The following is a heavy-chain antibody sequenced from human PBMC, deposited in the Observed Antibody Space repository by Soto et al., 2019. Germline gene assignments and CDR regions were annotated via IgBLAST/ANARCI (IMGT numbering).Heavy chain of an antibody. CDR3: ARVDRGAFEF. Sequence: EVQLVESGGGLVQPGASLRLSCAASGFTFSYYWMHWVRQAPGKGLVWVSRIHSDGSSTTYADSVKGRFTISRDNAMNTVYRRMKSLRAEDTGVYCCARVDRGAFEFWGQGTVVTVSS. V-gene: IGHV3-74*03. J-gene: IGHJ3*01. D-gene: IGHD3-10*01. CDR2: IHSDGSST. CDR1: GFTFSYYW.